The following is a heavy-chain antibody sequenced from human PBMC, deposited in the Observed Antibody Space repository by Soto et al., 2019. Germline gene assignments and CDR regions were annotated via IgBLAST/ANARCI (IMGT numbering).Heavy chain of an antibody. CDR1: GFTFSSYG. V-gene: IGHV3-30*18. CDR2: ISYDGSNK. D-gene: IGHD7-27*01. CDR3: AKDLYGGNWGPGYYYGMDV. J-gene: IGHJ6*02. Sequence: PGGSLRLSCAASGFTFSSYGMHWVRQAPGKGLEWVAVISYDGSNKYYADSVKGRFTISRDNSKNTLYLQMNSLRAEETAVYYCAKDLYGGNWGPGYYYGMDVWGQGTTVTVSS.